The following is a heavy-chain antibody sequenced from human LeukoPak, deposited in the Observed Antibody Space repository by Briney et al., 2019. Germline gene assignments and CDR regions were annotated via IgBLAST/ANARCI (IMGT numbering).Heavy chain of an antibody. J-gene: IGHJ4*02. CDR2: IKEDGIEK. V-gene: IGHV3-7*05. CDR3: ARWSSGWEFDY. CDR1: GFTFSTSW. Sequence: GGSLRLSCAASGFTFSTSWMTWVRQAPGKRLEWVAHIKEDGIEKYYVDSVKGRFTISRDNANNSMYLQMNSLRAEDTAVYFCARWSSGWEFDYWGQGALVSVSS. D-gene: IGHD6-19*01.